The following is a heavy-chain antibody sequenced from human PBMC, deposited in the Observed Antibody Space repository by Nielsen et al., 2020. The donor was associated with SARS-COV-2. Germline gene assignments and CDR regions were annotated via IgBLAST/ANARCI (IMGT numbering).Heavy chain of an antibody. CDR3: AKLCPIREAFDI. CDR2: ISGSGGST. J-gene: IGHJ3*02. D-gene: IGHD3-16*01. Sequence: GESLKISCAASGFTFSSYAMSWVRQAPGKGLEWVSAISGSGGSTYYADSVKGRFTISRDNSKNTLYLQMNSPRAEDTAVYYCAKLCPIREAFDIWGQGTMVTVSS. CDR1: GFTFSSYA. V-gene: IGHV3-23*01.